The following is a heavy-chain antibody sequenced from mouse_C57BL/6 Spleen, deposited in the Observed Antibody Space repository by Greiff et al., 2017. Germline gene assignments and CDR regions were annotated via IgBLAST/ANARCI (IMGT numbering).Heavy chain of an antibody. Sequence: VQLQQPGAELVKPGASVKMSCKASGYTFTSSWITWVKQRPGQGLEWIGDIYPGSGSTNYNEKFKSKATLTVDTSSSTAYMQRSSLTSEDSAVYYCAREELGRDWGQGTTLTVSS. CDR3: AREELGRD. CDR1: GYTFTSSW. J-gene: IGHJ2*01. V-gene: IGHV1-55*01. CDR2: IYPGSGST. D-gene: IGHD4-1*01.